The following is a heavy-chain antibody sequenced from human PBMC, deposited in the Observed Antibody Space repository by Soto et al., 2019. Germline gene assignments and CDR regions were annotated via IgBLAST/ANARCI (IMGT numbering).Heavy chain of an antibody. CDR3: ARDPSPYDSSGYYDY. Sequence: ASVKVSCKASGYTFTSYAMHWVRQAPGQRLEWMGWINPNSGATNYAQKFQGWVTMTRDTSISTAYMELSRLKSDDTAVYYCARDPSPYDSSGYYDYWGQGTLVTVSS. D-gene: IGHD3-22*01. CDR1: GYTFTSYA. CDR2: INPNSGAT. J-gene: IGHJ4*02. V-gene: IGHV1-2*04.